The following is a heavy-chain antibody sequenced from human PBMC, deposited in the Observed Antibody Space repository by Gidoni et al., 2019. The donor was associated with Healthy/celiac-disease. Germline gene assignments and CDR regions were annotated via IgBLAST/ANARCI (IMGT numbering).Heavy chain of an antibody. J-gene: IGHJ4*02. Sequence: QVQLVESGGGVVQPGGSLRLSCAASGFTFSSYGMHWVRQAPGKGLEWVAFIRYDGSNKYYADSVKGRFTISRDNSKNTLYLQMNSLRAEDTAVYYCAKDAGYSYVDYWGQGTLVTVSS. V-gene: IGHV3-30*02. CDR3: AKDAGYSYVDY. D-gene: IGHD5-18*01. CDR2: IRYDGSNK. CDR1: GFTFSSYG.